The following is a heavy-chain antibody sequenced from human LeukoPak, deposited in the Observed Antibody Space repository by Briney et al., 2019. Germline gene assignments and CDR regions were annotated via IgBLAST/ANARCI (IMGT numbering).Heavy chain of an antibody. J-gene: IGHJ3*01. CDR3: ARTIGSKNAFDL. V-gene: IGHV3-74*01. CDR2: IDTDGSTT. CDR1: RFTFSSYW. D-gene: IGHD1-26*01. Sequence: QPGGSLRLSCAASRFTFSSYWMHWVRQAPGKGLVWGSRIDTDGSTTTYADSVKGRFTISRDNAKNTLYLQMNSLRAEDTAVYYCARTIGSKNAFDLWGQGTMVTVSS.